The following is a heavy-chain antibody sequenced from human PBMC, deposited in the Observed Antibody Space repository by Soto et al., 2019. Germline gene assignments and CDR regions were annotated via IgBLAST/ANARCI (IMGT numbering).Heavy chain of an antibody. D-gene: IGHD2-15*01. Sequence: QVQLQESGPGLVKPSQTLSLTCTVSGGSISSGDYYWSWIRQPPGKGLEWIGYIYYSGTTYYNPSLKSRVTISVDASTSQFSLKLSSVTAAATAVYYCAWWYCSGGSCYSGDNWFDPWGQGTLVTVSS. CDR2: IYYSGTT. CDR1: GGSISSGDYY. CDR3: AWWYCSGGSCYSGDNWFDP. V-gene: IGHV4-30-4*01. J-gene: IGHJ5*02.